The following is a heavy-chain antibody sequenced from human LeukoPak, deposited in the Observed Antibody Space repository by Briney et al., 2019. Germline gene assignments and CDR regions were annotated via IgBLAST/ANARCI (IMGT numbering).Heavy chain of an antibody. J-gene: IGHJ6*03. D-gene: IGHD6-6*01. Sequence: SETLSLTCTVSGGSISRYYWSWIRQPPGTGLEWIGDIYTSVSSNYNPSLKSRVTISLDTSKNQFSLKLSSVTAADTAVYYCARRASIAARSYYYYYMDVWGKGTTVTVSS. CDR1: GGSISRYY. CDR2: IYTSVSS. CDR3: ARRASIAARSYYYYYMDV. V-gene: IGHV4-4*09.